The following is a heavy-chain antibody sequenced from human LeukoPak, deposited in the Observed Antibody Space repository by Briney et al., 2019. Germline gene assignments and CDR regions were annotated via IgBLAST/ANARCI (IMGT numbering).Heavy chain of an antibody. CDR2: ISYDGRNN. V-gene: IGHV3-30*04. Sequence: GGSLRLSCATSGFTFNTFAMHWVRQAPGKGLEWVAVISYDGRNNYYADSVKGRFTISRDNSKNTLYLQMNSLRAEDTAVYYCAGEHIVVVTAIDGGIDYWGQGTLVTVSS. CDR1: GFTFNTFA. D-gene: IGHD2-21*02. J-gene: IGHJ4*02. CDR3: AGEHIVVVTAIDGGIDY.